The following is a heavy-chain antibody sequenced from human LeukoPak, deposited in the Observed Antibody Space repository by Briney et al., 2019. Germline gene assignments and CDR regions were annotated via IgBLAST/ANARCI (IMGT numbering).Heavy chain of an antibody. CDR3: AREDGGNGVNFDY. V-gene: IGHV1-2*02. CDR1: GYTFTGYY. D-gene: IGHD4-23*01. CDR2: INPNSGGT. J-gene: IGHJ4*02. Sequence: GASVKVSCKASGYTFTGYYMHWVRQAPGQGLEWMGWINPNSGGTNYAQKFQGRVTMTRDTSISTAYMELSRLRSDDTAVYYCAREDGGNGVNFDYWGQGTLVTVSS.